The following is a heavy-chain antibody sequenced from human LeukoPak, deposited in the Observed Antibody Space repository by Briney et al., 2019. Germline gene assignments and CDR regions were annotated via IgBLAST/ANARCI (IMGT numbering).Heavy chain of an antibody. D-gene: IGHD3-22*01. CDR2: INPNSGGT. Sequence: ASVKVSCKASGYTFTGYYMHWVRQAPGQGLEWMGWINPNSGGTNYAQKFQGRVTMTRDTSISTAYMELSRLRSDDTAVYYCARGSRHYYDSSGKSPFDYWGQGTLVTVSS. CDR3: ARGSRHYYDSSGKSPFDY. CDR1: GYTFTGYY. J-gene: IGHJ4*02. V-gene: IGHV1-2*02.